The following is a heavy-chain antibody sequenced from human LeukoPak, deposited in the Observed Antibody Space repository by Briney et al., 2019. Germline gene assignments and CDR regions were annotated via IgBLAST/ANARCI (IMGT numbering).Heavy chain of an antibody. CDR2: VSGGSDYI. V-gene: IGHV3-21*01. Sequence: GGSLRLSCAASGFSFSSYSMNWVRQAPGKGLEWVSSVSGGSDYIYYADSVKGRFTISRDNAINSLYLQMNSLRAEDTAVYYCARDIAAAGTGDYWGQGTLVTVSS. D-gene: IGHD6-13*01. CDR1: GFSFSSYS. CDR3: ARDIAAAGTGDY. J-gene: IGHJ4*02.